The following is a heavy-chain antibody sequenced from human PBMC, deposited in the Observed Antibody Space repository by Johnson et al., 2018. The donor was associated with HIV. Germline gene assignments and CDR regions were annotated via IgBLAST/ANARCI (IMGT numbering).Heavy chain of an antibody. D-gene: IGHD3-10*01. Sequence: VQLVESGGGVVRPGGSLRLSCAASGFTFDDYGMSWVRQAPGRGLEWVSGISWNSGSIGYADSVKDRFTISRDNAKNSLYVQMNSLRVEDTALYYCAKGYGSGSYYNGNAFDIWGQGTLVTVSS. CDR1: GFTFDDYG. J-gene: IGHJ3*02. CDR3: AKGYGSGSYYNGNAFDI. CDR2: ISWNSGSI. V-gene: IGHV3-20*04.